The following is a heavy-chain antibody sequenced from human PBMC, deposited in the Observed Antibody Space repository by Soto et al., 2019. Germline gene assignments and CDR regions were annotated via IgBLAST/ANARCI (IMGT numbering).Heavy chain of an antibody. CDR3: AKAYFVWSSEQPYYFDY. D-gene: IGHD3-16*01. V-gene: IGHV3-23*01. CDR2: ISGSGGRS. Sequence: EVQLLDSGGGLVQPGGSLRLSCAASGFTFSNYAMTWVRQGPGKGLEWVSGISGSGGRSYYADSVKGRFTISRDTSNSTLYLQMNSLRAADTAVYYCAKAYFVWSSEQPYYFDYWGQGALVTVSS. J-gene: IGHJ4*02. CDR1: GFTFSNYA.